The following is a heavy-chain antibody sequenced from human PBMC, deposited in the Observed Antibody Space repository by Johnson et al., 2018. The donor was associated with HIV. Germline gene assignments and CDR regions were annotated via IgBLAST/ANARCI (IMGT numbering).Heavy chain of an antibody. J-gene: IGHJ3*02. CDR1: GFTFSSYW. CDR3: ARDGAQQLARDAFDI. Sequence: VQLVESGGGLVQPGGSLRLSCAASGFTFSSYWMSWVRQAPGKGLEWVSGASGSGGTTYYADSVKGRFTLPRDNARDTLYQQMNMLRAEDTAVYYCARDGAQQLARDAFDIWGQGTMVTVSS. CDR2: ASGSGGTT. D-gene: IGHD6-13*01. V-gene: IGHV3-23*04.